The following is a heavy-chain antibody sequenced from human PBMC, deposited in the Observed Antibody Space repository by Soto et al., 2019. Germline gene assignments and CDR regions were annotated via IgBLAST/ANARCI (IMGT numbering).Heavy chain of an antibody. CDR1: GCTFSDYW. Sequence: GGSLRLSCAVSGCTFSDYWMIWVRQAPGKGLEWVAVISRDGGTKYYADSVKGRFTISRDNSRNTLFLEMNSLRSDDMAVYYCTGEVASGYWGQGTLVTVSS. D-gene: IGHD2-8*02. CDR2: ISRDGGTK. J-gene: IGHJ4*02. V-gene: IGHV3-30*03. CDR3: TGEVASGY.